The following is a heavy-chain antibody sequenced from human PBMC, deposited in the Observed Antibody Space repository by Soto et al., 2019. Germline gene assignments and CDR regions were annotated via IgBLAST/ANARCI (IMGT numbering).Heavy chain of an antibody. Sequence: TLSLTCSVYGGSFSGYYWSWIRQPPGKGLEWIGEINHSGSTNYNPSLKSRVTISVDTSRNQFSLKLSSVTAADTAVYYCARYYGSGRETNNWFDPWGQGTLVTVSS. D-gene: IGHD3-10*01. J-gene: IGHJ5*02. CDR2: INHSGST. V-gene: IGHV4-34*01. CDR1: GGSFSGYY. CDR3: ARYYGSGRETNNWFDP.